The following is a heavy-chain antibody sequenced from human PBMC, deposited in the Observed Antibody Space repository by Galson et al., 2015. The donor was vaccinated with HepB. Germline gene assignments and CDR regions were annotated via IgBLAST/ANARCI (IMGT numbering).Heavy chain of an antibody. CDR2: IWYDGGIT. D-gene: IGHD3-10*01. CDR3: ARLSIAGGFES. Sequence: SLRLSCATSGFTFSSYNMHCVRQAPGKGLEWVAVIWYDGGITYYRDSVRGRFTISRDNPKNTLYLQMNSLRVEDAAVYYCARLSIAGGFESWGQGTLVTVSS. V-gene: IGHV3-33*01. CDR1: GFTFSSYN. J-gene: IGHJ4*02.